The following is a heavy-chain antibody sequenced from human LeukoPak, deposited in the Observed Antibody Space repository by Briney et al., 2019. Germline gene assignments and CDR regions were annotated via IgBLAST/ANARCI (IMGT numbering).Heavy chain of an antibody. CDR1: GGSISGYY. V-gene: IGHV4-59*08. CDR3: ARQTANFDY. Sequence: SETLSHTRTVSGGSISGYYWSWIRQPPGKGLEWIGYIYYSGSTNYNPSLKSRVTISVDTSKNQFSLKLSSVTAADTAVYYCARQTANFDYWGQDTLVTVSS. D-gene: IGHD5-18*01. CDR2: IYYSGST. J-gene: IGHJ4*02.